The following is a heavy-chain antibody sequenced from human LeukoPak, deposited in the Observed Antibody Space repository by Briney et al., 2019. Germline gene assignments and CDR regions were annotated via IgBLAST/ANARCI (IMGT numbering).Heavy chain of an antibody. D-gene: IGHD2-2*02. CDR3: AKVNCSSTSCYTRDYYYYYGMDV. J-gene: IGHJ6*02. Sequence: GWSLRLSCAASGFTFSSYAMSWVRQAPGKGLEWVSAISGSGGSTYYADSVKGRFTISRDNSKNTLYLKMNSLRAEDTAVYYCAKVNCSSTSCYTRDYYYYYGMDVWGQGTTVTVSS. V-gene: IGHV3-23*01. CDR2: ISGSGGST. CDR1: GFTFSSYA.